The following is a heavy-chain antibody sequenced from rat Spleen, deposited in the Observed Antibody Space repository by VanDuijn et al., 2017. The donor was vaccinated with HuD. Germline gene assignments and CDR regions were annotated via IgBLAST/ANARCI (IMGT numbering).Heavy chain of an antibody. Sequence: QVQLKESGPGLVQPSQTLSLTCTVSGFSLTNYHVSWVRQPPGKGLEWMGVIWTGGATAYNSLLKSRLSISRDISKSQVFLKMDNLQTEDTAMYFCVSGIVAFDYWGQGVMVTVSS. CDR3: VSGIVAFDY. CDR1: GFSLTNYH. J-gene: IGHJ2*01. D-gene: IGHD1-8*01. CDR2: IWTGGAT. V-gene: IGHV2-43*01.